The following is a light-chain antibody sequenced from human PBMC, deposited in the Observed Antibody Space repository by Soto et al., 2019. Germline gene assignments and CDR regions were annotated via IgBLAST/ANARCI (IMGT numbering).Light chain of an antibody. CDR1: QSISSW. V-gene: IGKV1-5*01. CDR3: QQYNSYPT. J-gene: IGKJ1*01. Sequence: DIQMTQSPSTLSASVGDRVTITCRASQSISSWLAWYQQKPGKAPKLLIYDASSLESGVPSRFSGSASGTEFTLTISSLQPDDFATYYCQQYNSYPTFGQGTKVDIK. CDR2: DAS.